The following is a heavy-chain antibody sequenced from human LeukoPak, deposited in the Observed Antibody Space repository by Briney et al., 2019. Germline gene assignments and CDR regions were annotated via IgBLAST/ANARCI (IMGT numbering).Heavy chain of an antibody. D-gene: IGHD3-22*01. CDR3: AKDVREYYDSSGYSDY. V-gene: IGHV3-74*01. CDR2: INSDGSRT. J-gene: IGHJ4*02. Sequence: GGSLRLSCAASGFSFSSYWMHWVRQAPGKGLVWVSRINSDGSRTRYADFVKGRFTISRDNAKNSLYLQMNSLRAEDTALYYCAKDVREYYDSSGYSDYWGQGTLVTVSS. CDR1: GFSFSSYW.